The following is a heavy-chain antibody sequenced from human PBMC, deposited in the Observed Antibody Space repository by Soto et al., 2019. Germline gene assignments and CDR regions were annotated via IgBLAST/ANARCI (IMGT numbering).Heavy chain of an antibody. J-gene: IGHJ4*02. D-gene: IGHD3-10*01. CDR1: GGTFSSYT. V-gene: IGHV1-69*02. Sequence: ASVKVSCKASGGTFSSYTISWVRQAPGQGLEWMGRIIPILGIANYAQKFQGRVTITADKSTSTAYMELSSLRSEDTAVYYCARGLAYGSGSYYFDYWGQGTLVTVSS. CDR2: IIPILGIA. CDR3: ARGLAYGSGSYYFDY.